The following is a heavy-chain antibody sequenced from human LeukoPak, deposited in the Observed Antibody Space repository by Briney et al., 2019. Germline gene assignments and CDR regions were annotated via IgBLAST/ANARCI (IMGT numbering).Heavy chain of an antibody. CDR2: ISSSSSYI. V-gene: IGHV3-21*01. Sequence: GGSLRLSCAASGFTFSSYSMNWVRQAPGKGLEWVSSISSSSSYIYYADSVKGRFTISRDNAKNSLYLQMNSLRAEDTAVYYCARVFTTVVTPGYYGMDVWGQGTTVTVSS. CDR3: ARVFTTVVTPGYYGMDV. D-gene: IGHD4-23*01. J-gene: IGHJ6*02. CDR1: GFTFSSYS.